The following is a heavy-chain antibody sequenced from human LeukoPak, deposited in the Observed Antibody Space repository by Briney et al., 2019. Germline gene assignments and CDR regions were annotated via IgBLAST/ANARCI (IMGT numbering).Heavy chain of an antibody. D-gene: IGHD3/OR15-3a*01. CDR2: IYYSGNT. Sequence: SETLSLTCTVSGVSISSSNSYWGWIRHPPGKGLEWIGSIYYSGNTYYNASLKSQVSISIDTSKNQFSLKLTSVTAADTAVYYCARQTGSGLFILPGGQGTLVTVSS. CDR3: ARQTGSGLFILP. V-gene: IGHV4-39*01. CDR1: GVSISSSNSY. J-gene: IGHJ4*02.